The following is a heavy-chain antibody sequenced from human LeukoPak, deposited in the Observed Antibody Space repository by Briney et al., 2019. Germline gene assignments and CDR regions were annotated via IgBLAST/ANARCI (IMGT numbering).Heavy chain of an antibody. CDR2: IYHSGST. CDR3: ARHLPGYSNTWPGP. CDR1: GGSVSNGSYY. Sequence: PSETLSLTCTVSGGSVSNGSYYWGWIRQPPGKGLEWIGSIYHSGSTYYNPPLKSRVTMSVDTSKNQFSLKLRSVTAADTAVYYCARHLPGYSNTWPGPWDQGNLVTVSS. D-gene: IGHD4-11*01. J-gene: IGHJ5*02. V-gene: IGHV4-39*01.